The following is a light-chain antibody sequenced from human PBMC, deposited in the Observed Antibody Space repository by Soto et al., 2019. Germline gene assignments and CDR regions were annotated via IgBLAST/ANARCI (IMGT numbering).Light chain of an antibody. CDR2: AAS. CDR3: QQFSSYPLT. J-gene: IGKJ4*01. Sequence: EIVLSQSPDTLSLSPGESASLSCRASQSVRSSYLAWYQQTPGQTPRLLIYAASSRATGIPARFSGSGSGTEFTLTISSLQSEDFAVYYCQQFSSYPLTFGGGTKVDIK. CDR1: QSVRSSY. V-gene: IGKV3-20*01.